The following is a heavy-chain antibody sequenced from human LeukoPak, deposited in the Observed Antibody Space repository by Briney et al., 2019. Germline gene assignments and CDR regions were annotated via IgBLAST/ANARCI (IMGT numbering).Heavy chain of an antibody. J-gene: IGHJ4*02. D-gene: IGHD1-26*01. CDR2: ISAYNGNT. CDR3: ARDRGRVGALDY. Sequence: ASVTLSCKASGYTFTSYGISWVRQAPRQGLEWMGWISAYNGNTNYAQKPHGRVTITTDTSTSTAYMELRSLRCDDTAVYFWARDRGRVGALDYWGEGTLVSVSS. V-gene: IGHV1-18*01. CDR1: GYTFTSYG.